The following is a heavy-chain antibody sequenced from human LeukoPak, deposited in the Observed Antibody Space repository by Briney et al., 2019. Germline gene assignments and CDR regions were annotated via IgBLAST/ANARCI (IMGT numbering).Heavy chain of an antibody. Sequence: SQTLSLTCTVSGGSISSGNYYWSWIRQPAGNGLEWIGHIYTGGCTNYNPSLESRVTISVDTSKNQFSLNLSSMTAADTAVYYCARDSLYNFWSGYYHTTYYFDYWGQGTLVTVSS. CDR3: ARDSLYNFWSGYYHTTYYFDY. V-gene: IGHV4-61*09. J-gene: IGHJ4*02. CDR1: GGSISSGNYY. D-gene: IGHD3-3*01. CDR2: IYTGGCT.